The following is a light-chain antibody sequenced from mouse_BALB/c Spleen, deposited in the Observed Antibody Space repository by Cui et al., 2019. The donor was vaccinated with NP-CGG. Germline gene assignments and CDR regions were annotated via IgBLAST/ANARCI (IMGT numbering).Light chain of an antibody. CDR3: ALWYSNHWV. V-gene: IGLV1*01. Sequence: HAVVTQDSALTTSPGEIVTLTCRSSTGAVTTSNYANWVQEKPDHLFTGLIGGTNNRAPGVPARFSGSLIGDKAALTITGAQTEDEAIYFCALWYSNHWVFGGGTKLTVL. CDR2: GTN. J-gene: IGLJ1*01. CDR1: TGAVTTSNY.